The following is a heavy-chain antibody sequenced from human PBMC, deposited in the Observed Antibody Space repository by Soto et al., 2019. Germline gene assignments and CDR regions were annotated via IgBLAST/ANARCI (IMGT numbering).Heavy chain of an antibody. J-gene: IGHJ5*02. CDR3: ARDLLSGVPESGFDP. D-gene: IGHD3-10*02. Sequence: GASVKVSCKASGYTFTSYGISWLRQAPGQGLEWMGWISAYNGNTNYAQKLQGRVTMTTDTSTSTAYMELRSLRSDDTAVYYCARDLLSGVPESGFDPWGQGTLVTVSS. CDR2: ISAYNGNT. V-gene: IGHV1-18*01. CDR1: GYTFTSYG.